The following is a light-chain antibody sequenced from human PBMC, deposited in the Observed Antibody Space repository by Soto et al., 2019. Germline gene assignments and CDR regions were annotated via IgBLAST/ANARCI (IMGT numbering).Light chain of an antibody. J-gene: IGLJ1*01. Sequence: QSVLTQPPSASGTPGQRVTISCSGSSSNIGSNYVYWYQQLPGTAPKLLIYSNNQRPSGVPDRFSGYKSGTSASLAISGLRSEDEADYYCAAWDDSLSGQVFGTGTKVTVL. V-gene: IGLV1-47*02. CDR1: SSNIGSNY. CDR2: SNN. CDR3: AAWDDSLSGQV.